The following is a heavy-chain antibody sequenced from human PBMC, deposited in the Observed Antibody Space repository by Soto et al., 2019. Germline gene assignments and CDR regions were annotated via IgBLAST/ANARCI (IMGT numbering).Heavy chain of an antibody. Sequence: QVQLVQSGAEVKKPGASVKVSCKASGYTFTSYGISWVRQAPGQGLEWMGWISAYNGNTNYAQKLQGRVTMTTDTSTSTADMELRSLRSDDTAVYYCARAPRGIAVSYYFDYWGQGTLVTVSS. CDR3: ARAPRGIAVSYYFDY. J-gene: IGHJ4*02. V-gene: IGHV1-18*04. D-gene: IGHD6-13*01. CDR2: ISAYNGNT. CDR1: GYTFTSYG.